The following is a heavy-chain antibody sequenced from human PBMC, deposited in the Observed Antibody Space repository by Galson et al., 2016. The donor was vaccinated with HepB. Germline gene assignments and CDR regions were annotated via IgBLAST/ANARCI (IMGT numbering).Heavy chain of an antibody. CDR2: ISSSSSTI. CDR3: ARDRSDHYDSGRPRSGYFYYYAMDV. CDR1: GFSFSSYS. J-gene: IGHJ6*02. Sequence: SLRLSCAASGFSFSSYSMNWVRQAPGKGLEWVSYISSSSSTIYYADSVKGRFTISRDNGKNSPYLQMNSLRDEDTAVYYCARDRSDHYDSGRPRSGYFYYYAMDVWGQGTTVTVSS. D-gene: IGHD3-10*01. V-gene: IGHV3-48*02.